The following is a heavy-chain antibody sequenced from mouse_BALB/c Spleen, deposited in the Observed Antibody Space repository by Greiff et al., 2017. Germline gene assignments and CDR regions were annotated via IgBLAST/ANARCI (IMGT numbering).Heavy chain of an antibody. CDR3: ARHRSPSSYFDV. Sequence: EVKLVVSGGGLVQHGGSLKLSCAASGFNFSSYTMSWVRHTPVKRLEWVAYISNGGGSTYYPDTVKGRFTISRDNAKNTQYVQMSSLESEDTPMFYCARHRSPSSYFDVGWAETT. CDR2: ISNGGGST. V-gene: IGHV5-12-2*01. CDR1: GFNFSSYT. J-gene: IGHJ1*01.